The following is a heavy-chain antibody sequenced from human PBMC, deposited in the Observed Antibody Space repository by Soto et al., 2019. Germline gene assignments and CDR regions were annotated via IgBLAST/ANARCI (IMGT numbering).Heavy chain of an antibody. CDR1: GYTFTIYG. V-gene: IGHV1-18*01. CDR2: ISAYNGNT. D-gene: IGHD6-19*01. J-gene: IGHJ6*02. CDR3: ARDSSSSRTGTDV. Sequence: QVQLVQSGAEVEKPGASVKVSCKASGYTFTIYGISWVRQAPGQGLEWMGWISAYNGNTYFAQNLQGRLTMTTDTSTSTAYMELRSLRSDDTAVYYCARDSSSSRTGTDVWGQGTTVTVSS.